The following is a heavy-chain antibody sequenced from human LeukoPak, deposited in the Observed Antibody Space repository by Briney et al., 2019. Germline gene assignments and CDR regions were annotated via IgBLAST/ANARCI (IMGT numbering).Heavy chain of an antibody. CDR2: IYSGGST. V-gene: IGHV3-53*04. CDR1: GFTVSSNY. CDR3: ASTEKIYCSSTSCSSRDYYGMDV. Sequence: PGGSLRLSCAASGFTVSSNYMSWVRQAPGKGLEWVSVIYSGGSTYYVDSVKGRFTISRHNSKNTLYLQMNSLRAEDTAVYYCASTEKIYCSSTSCSSRDYYGMDVWGQGTTVTVSS. J-gene: IGHJ6*02. D-gene: IGHD2-2*01.